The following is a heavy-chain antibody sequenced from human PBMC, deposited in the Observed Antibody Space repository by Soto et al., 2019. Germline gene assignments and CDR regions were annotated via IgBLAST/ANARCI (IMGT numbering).Heavy chain of an antibody. CDR2: XDXXXCXV. J-gene: IGHJ5*02. CDR3: ARKYNITWPNWFDP. CDR1: GYSFTNYW. V-gene: IGHV5-10-1*01. D-gene: IGHD1-20*01. Sequence: GESRKISCKSSGYSFTNYWINWVRQTPGKGLEWMXRXDXXXCXVXXXPXXXXHVTISADKSVSTAYLQWSSLKASDTAIYYCARKYNITWPNWFDPWGQGTPVTVSS.